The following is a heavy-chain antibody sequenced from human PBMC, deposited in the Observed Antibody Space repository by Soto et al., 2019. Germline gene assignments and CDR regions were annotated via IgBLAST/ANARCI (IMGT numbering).Heavy chain of an antibody. CDR1: GFTFGDFA. V-gene: IGHV3-49*03. Sequence: SGGSLRLSCTAFGFTFGDFAMRWFRQAPGKGLEWVGFIRSKAYGGTTEYAASVKGRFTISRDDSKSIAYLQMNSLKTEDTAVYYCTREITMVRGVAPPFRGFDYWGQRTLVTVSS. CDR3: TREITMVRGVAPPFRGFDY. CDR2: IRSKAYGGTT. J-gene: IGHJ4*02. D-gene: IGHD3-10*01.